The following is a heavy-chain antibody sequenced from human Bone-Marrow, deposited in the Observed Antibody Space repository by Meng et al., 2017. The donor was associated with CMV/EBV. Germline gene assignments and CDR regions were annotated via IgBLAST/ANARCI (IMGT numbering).Heavy chain of an antibody. Sequence: SETLSLTCTVSGGSFSSGSYYWSWIRQPPGKGLEWIGYIYYSGSTNYNPSLKSRVTISVDTSKNQFSLKLSSVTAADTAVYYCARGAYYYYDSSGYSYYYYYGMDVWGQRNTVHVAS. CDR3: ARGAYYYYDSSGYSYYYYYGMDV. J-gene: IGHJ6*02. CDR2: IYYSGST. V-gene: IGHV4-61*01. D-gene: IGHD3-22*01. CDR1: GGSFSSGSYY.